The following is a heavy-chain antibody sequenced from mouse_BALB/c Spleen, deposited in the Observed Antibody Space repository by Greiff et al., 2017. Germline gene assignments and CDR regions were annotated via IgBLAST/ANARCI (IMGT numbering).Heavy chain of an antibody. CDR1: GFTFSSYA. CDR2: ISSGGST. CDR3: ARDGGMDY. V-gene: IGHV5-6-5*01. J-gene: IGHJ4*01. Sequence: EVQVVESGGGLVKPGGSLKLSCAASGFTFSSYAMSWVRQTPEKRLEWVASISSGGSTYYPDSVKGRFTIYRDNARNILYLQMSSLRSEDTAMYYCARDGGMDYWGQGTAVTVSS.